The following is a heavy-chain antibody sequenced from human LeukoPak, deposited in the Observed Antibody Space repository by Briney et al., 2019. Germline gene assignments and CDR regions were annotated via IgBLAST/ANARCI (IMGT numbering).Heavy chain of an antibody. CDR3: AKDMVGVDYYYYGMDV. CDR2: ISWNSGSI. D-gene: IGHD1-26*01. CDR1: GFTFDDYA. V-gene: IGHV3-9*01. J-gene: IGHJ6*02. Sequence: GRSLRLSCAASGFTFDDYAMHWVRQAPGKGLEWVSGISWNSGSIGYADSVKGRFTISRDNAKNSLYLQMNSLRAEDTALYYCAKDMVGVDYYYYGMDVWGQGTTVTVSS.